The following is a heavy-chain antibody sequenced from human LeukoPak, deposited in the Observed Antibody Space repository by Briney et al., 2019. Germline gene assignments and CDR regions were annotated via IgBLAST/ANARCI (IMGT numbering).Heavy chain of an antibody. D-gene: IGHD2-15*01. J-gene: IGHJ4*02. CDR1: GFTFSNYW. CDR3: ARRKGGYYDY. V-gene: IGHV3-7*01. CDR2: IKQDGSQK. Sequence: GGSLRLSCAASGFTFSNYWMTWVRQAPGKGLEWVANIKQDGSQKYYVDSVKGRFTISRDNAKNSLYLQMNSPRAEDTALYYCARRKGGYYDYWGQGALVTVSS.